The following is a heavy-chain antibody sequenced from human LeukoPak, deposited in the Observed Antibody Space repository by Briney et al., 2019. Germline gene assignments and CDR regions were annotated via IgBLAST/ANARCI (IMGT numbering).Heavy chain of an antibody. CDR3: ARAHPSGSYGY. J-gene: IGHJ4*02. CDR1: GGSISSSSYY. V-gene: IGHV4-39*07. CDR2: IYYSGST. Sequence: SETLSLTCTVSGGSISSSSYYWGWIRQPPGKGLEWIGSIYYSGSTYYNPSLKSRVTISVDTSKNQFSLKLSSVTAADTAVYYCARAHPSGSYGYWGQGTLVTVSS. D-gene: IGHD1-26*01.